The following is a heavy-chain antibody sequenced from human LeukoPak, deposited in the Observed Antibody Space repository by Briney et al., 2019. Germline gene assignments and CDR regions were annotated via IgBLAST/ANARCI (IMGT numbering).Heavy chain of an antibody. CDR1: GFTFSASP. CDR3: IGGTGSDFDN. J-gene: IGHJ4*02. V-gene: IGHV3-73*01. Sequence: PGGSLRLSCAASGFTFSASPIYWVRQAPGKGLEWVCRIRGKADSYATAYAASVKGRFTISRDNSKNTAYLQMNSLKTEDTAVYYCIGGTGSDFDNWGQGTLVTVSS. D-gene: IGHD3/OR15-3a*01. CDR2: IRGKADSYAT.